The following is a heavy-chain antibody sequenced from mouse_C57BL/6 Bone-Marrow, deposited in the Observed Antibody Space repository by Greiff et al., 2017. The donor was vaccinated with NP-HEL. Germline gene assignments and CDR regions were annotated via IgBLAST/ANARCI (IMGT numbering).Heavy chain of an antibody. Sequence: EVQRVESEGGLVQPGSSMKLSCTASGFTFSDYSMAWVRQVPEKGLEWVANINYDGSSTYYLDSLKSRFIISRDNAKNMLYLQRSSLKSEEEATYYCAREGGLRRRTYAMDYWGQGTSVTVSS. CDR1: GFTFSDYS. CDR3: AREGGLRRRTYAMDY. CDR2: INYDGSST. J-gene: IGHJ4*01. D-gene: IGHD2-4*01. V-gene: IGHV5-16*01.